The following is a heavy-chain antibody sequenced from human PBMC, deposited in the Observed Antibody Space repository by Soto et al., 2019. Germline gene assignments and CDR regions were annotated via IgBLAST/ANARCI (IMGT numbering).Heavy chain of an antibody. CDR3: ARALDPDSSGYLSAY. CDR2: ISYDGSNK. V-gene: IGHV3-30-3*01. Sequence: GGSLRLSCAASGFTFSSYAMHWVRQAPGKGLEWVAVISYDGSNKYYADPVKGRFTISRDNSKNTLYLQMNSLRAEDTAVYYCARALDPDSSGYLSAYSGQGT. J-gene: IGHJ4*02. D-gene: IGHD3-22*01. CDR1: GFTFSSYA.